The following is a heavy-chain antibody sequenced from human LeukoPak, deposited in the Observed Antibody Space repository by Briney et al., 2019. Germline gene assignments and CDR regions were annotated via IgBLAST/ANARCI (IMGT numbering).Heavy chain of an antibody. Sequence: ASVKVSCKASGYTFTSYGISWVRQAPGRGLEWMGWISAYNGNTNYAQKLQGRVTMTTDTSTSTAYMELRSLRSDDTAVYYCARDSSPTKGRIIEWLFWDWGQGTLVTVSS. D-gene: IGHD3-3*01. J-gene: IGHJ4*02. V-gene: IGHV1-18*01. CDR2: ISAYNGNT. CDR3: ARDSSPTKGRIIEWLFWD. CDR1: GYTFTSYG.